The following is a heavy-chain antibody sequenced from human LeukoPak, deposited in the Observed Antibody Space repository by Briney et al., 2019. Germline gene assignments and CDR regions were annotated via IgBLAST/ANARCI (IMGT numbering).Heavy chain of an antibody. CDR1: GGSFSGYY. D-gene: IGHD7-27*01. Sequence: PSETLSLTCAVYGGSFSGYYWGWIRQPPGKGLEWIGEINHSGSTNYNPSLKSRVTISVDTSKNQFSLKLSSVTAADTAVYYCARTGLGFTTDYWGQGTLVTVSS. CDR2: INHSGST. CDR3: ARTGLGFTTDY. V-gene: IGHV4-34*01. J-gene: IGHJ4*02.